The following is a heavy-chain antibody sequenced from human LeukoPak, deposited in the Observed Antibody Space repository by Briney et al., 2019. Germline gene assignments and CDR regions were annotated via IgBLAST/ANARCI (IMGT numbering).Heavy chain of an antibody. CDR1: TFTFSSYT. CDR3: VRDFLGESGAGGY. J-gene: IGHJ4*02. V-gene: IGHV3-21*01. D-gene: IGHD3-10*01. Sequence: PGGSLRLSCATSTFTFSSYTMNWVRQAPGKGLEWVSSISPSGNPKYHADSVKGRFTISRDNAENFLYMQMNSLRAEDTGVYYCVRDFLGESGAGGYWGQGTLVTVSS. CDR2: ISPSGNPK.